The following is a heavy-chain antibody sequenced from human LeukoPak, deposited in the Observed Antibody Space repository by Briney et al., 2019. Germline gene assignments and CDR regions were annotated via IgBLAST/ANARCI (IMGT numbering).Heavy chain of an antibody. D-gene: IGHD2-2*01. V-gene: IGHV3-21*01. Sequence: GGSLRLSCAASGFTSGTHSMYWVRQAPGKGLEWVSSISASSNFKHYAESVRGRFTISRDNAKNSLYLQMNSLGAQDTAVYYCARPATGYCSSAGCHWDSWGQGTLVTVSS. CDR1: GFTSGTHS. CDR3: ARPATGYCSSAGCHWDS. J-gene: IGHJ4*02. CDR2: ISASSNFK.